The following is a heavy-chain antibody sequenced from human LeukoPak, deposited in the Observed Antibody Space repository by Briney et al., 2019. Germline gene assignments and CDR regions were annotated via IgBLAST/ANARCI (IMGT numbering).Heavy chain of an antibody. D-gene: IGHD6-13*01. V-gene: IGHV4-59*01. CDR2: IYYSETT. Sequence: PSETLSLTCTVPGGSIDSNSWTWIRQPPGKGLEWIGYIYYSETTNYNPSLKSRVTMSVDMSKNQFSLKLSSVTAADTAVYYCARRSSSWKNWFDPWGQGTLVTVSS. CDR1: GGSIDSNS. J-gene: IGHJ5*02. CDR3: ARRSSSWKNWFDP.